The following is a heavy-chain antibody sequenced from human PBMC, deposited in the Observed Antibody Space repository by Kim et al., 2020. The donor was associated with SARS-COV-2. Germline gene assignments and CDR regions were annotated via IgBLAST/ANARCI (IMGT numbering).Heavy chain of an antibody. D-gene: IGHD3-22*01. CDR1: GFTLSSYG. CDR3: AKGTYYYDSSGYYF. J-gene: IGHJ4*01. V-gene: IGHV3-30*18. CDR2: ISYDGSNK. Sequence: GGSLRLSCAASGFTLSSYGMHWVRQAPGKGLEWVAVISYDGSNKYYADSVKGRFTISRDNSKNTLYLQMNSLRAEDTAVYYCAKGTYYYDSSGYYFWG.